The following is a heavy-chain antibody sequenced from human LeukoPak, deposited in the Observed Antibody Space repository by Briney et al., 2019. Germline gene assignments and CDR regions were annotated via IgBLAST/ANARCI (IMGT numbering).Heavy chain of an antibody. CDR2: IKQGGSEK. Sequence: PGGSLRLSCAASGFTFSSYWMSWVRQAPGKGLEWVANIKQGGSEKYYVDSVKGRFTISRDNAKNSLYLQMNSLRAEDTAVYYCARAGFYYYGSGIDGMDVWGKGTTVTVSS. J-gene: IGHJ6*04. CDR1: GFTFSSYW. V-gene: IGHV3-7*03. CDR3: ARAGFYYYGSGIDGMDV. D-gene: IGHD3-10*01.